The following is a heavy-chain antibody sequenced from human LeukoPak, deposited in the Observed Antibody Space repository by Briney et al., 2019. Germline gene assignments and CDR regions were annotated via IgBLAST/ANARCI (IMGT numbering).Heavy chain of an antibody. Sequence: GASVKVSCKAAGYTFTGKSVHWVRQAPGQGLEWMGRINPNSGATDYGQKFQGRVTMTRDTSISTVYMELNRLRSDDTAVYYCARGLPFDYWGQGTLVTVSS. J-gene: IGHJ4*02. CDR3: ARGLPFDY. V-gene: IGHV1-2*06. CDR2: INPNSGAT. D-gene: IGHD5-18*01. CDR1: GYTFTGKS.